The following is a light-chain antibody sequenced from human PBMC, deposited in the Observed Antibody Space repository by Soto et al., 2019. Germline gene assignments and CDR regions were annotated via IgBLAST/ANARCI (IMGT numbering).Light chain of an antibody. CDR3: QQYLDWPLT. V-gene: IGKV3-15*01. CDR2: GIS. J-gene: IGKJ4*01. Sequence: EIVMTQSPVTLYVSPGARVTLSCGTSQSRATNLAWYQQKPGQTPRLVIYGISARASGIPGRFSGSGFGTDFTLTISSLQPEDAAVYYCQQYLDWPLTFGGGTKVEI. CDR1: QSRATN.